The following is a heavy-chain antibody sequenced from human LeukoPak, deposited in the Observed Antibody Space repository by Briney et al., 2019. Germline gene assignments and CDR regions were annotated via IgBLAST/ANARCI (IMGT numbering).Heavy chain of an antibody. CDR3: ARGTYYYDSSGYYYGAFDI. CDR1: GGTSSSYA. V-gene: IGHV1-69*13. D-gene: IGHD3-22*01. CDR2: IIPIFGTA. Sequence: ASVKVSCKASGGTSSSYAISWVRQAPGQGLEWMGGIIPIFGTANYAQKFQGRVTITADESTSTAYMELSSLRSEDTAVYYCARGTYYYDSSGYYYGAFDIWGQGTMVTVSS. J-gene: IGHJ3*02.